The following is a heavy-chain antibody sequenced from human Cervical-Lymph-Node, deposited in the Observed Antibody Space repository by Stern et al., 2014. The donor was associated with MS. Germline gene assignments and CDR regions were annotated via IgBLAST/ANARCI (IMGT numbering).Heavy chain of an antibody. D-gene: IGHD2-15*01. CDR1: GGSISSGGYY. Sequence: QVQLQESGPGLVKPSQTLSLTCTVSGGSISSGGYYWSWIRQHPGKGLEWIGYIYYSGSNYYNPSLKSRFTISVDTSKNQFSLKLSSVTAADTAVYYCARVKKWRFTPPDCSGGSCYPNWGQGTLVTVSS. CDR3: ARVKKWRFTPPDCSGGSCYPN. CDR2: IYYSGSN. J-gene: IGHJ4*02. V-gene: IGHV4-31*03.